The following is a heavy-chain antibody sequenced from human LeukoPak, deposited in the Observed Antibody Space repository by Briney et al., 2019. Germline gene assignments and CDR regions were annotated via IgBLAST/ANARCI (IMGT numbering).Heavy chain of an antibody. CDR2: IKEDGSEK. J-gene: IGHJ4*02. CDR1: GFTFSTYW. V-gene: IGHV3-7*01. D-gene: IGHD3-22*01. Sequence: GGSLRLSCAASGFTFSTYWMSWVRQAPGKGLEWVANIKEDGSEKYYGDSVKGRFTISRDNAKDSLYLEMNSLRVEDTAVYYCARDSSGYQWGQGTLVTVSS. CDR3: ARDSSGYQ.